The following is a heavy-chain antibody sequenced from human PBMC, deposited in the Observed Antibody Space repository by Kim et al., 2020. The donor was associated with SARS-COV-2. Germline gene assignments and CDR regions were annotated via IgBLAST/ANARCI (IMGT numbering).Heavy chain of an antibody. J-gene: IGHJ5*02. Sequence: SQTLSLTCAISGDSVSSNSAAWNWIRQSPSRGLEWLGRTYYRSKWYNDYAVSVKSRITINPDTSKNQFSLQLNSVTPEDTAVYYCARDRIGYCSGGSCRRRWFDPWGQGTLVTVSS. CDR1: GDSVSSNSAA. CDR2: TYYRSKWYN. D-gene: IGHD2-15*01. CDR3: ARDRIGYCSGGSCRRRWFDP. V-gene: IGHV6-1*01.